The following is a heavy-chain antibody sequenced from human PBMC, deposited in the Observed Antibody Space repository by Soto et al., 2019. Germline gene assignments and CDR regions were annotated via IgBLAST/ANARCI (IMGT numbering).Heavy chain of an antibody. CDR1: GDSVTSGSHY. D-gene: IGHD5-12*01. CDR2: IFYSENT. Sequence: PSETLSLTCTVSGDSVTSGSHYWSWIRQPPGKGLEYIGYIFYSENTSYHPSLKSRVTISVDTSKNQFSLKLSSVTAADTALYYCARLPVEMATIGYYYSYGVDVGGPWTTVTVSS. V-gene: IGHV4-61*01. CDR3: ARLPVEMATIGYYYSYGVDV. J-gene: IGHJ6*02.